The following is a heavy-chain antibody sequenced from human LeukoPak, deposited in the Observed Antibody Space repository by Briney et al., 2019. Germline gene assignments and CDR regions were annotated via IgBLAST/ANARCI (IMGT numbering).Heavy chain of an antibody. CDR3: ARADGTNSGTNAFDV. Sequence: GASVKVSCKTSGYKFNVYDILWVRQAPGHGLDYVGWISTYTGRANYAQKSQGRVSIITDTSTSTAYLELTNLTSSDTGLYYCARADGTNSGTNAFDVWGLGTMVTVAS. D-gene: IGHD4-23*01. V-gene: IGHV1-18*01. CDR1: GYKFNVYD. J-gene: IGHJ3*01. CDR2: ISTYTGRA.